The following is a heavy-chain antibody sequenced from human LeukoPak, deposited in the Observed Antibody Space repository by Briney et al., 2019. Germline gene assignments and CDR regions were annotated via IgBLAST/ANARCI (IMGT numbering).Heavy chain of an antibody. CDR2: IYYSGST. V-gene: IGHV4-39*07. CDR1: GGSISSSSYY. Sequence: SETLSLTCTVSGGSISSSSYYWGWIRQPPGKGLEWIGSIYYSGSTYYNPSLKSRVTISVDTSKNQFSLKLSSVTAADTAVYYCTTAVFHWDFWSGYYQNYWGQGTLVTVSS. D-gene: IGHD3-3*01. J-gene: IGHJ4*02. CDR3: TTAVFHWDFWSGYYQNY.